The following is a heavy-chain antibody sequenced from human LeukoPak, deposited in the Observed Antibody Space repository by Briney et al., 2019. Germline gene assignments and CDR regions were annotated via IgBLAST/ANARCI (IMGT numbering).Heavy chain of an antibody. CDR2: INHSGST. Sequence: SETLSLTCAVYGGSFSGYHWSWIRQPPGKVLEWIGEINHSGSTNYNPSLKSRVTISVDTSKNQFSLKLSSVTAADTAVYYCARGRRLEDTAMVTDAFDIWGQGTMVTVSS. CDR1: GGSFSGYH. V-gene: IGHV4-34*01. J-gene: IGHJ3*02. CDR3: ARGRRLEDTAMVTDAFDI. D-gene: IGHD5-18*01.